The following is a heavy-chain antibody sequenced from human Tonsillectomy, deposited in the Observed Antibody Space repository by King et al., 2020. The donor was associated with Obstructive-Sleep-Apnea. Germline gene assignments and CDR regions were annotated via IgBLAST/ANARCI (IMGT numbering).Heavy chain of an antibody. J-gene: IGHJ4*02. CDR1: GFTVSTNY. V-gene: IGHV3-66*01. CDR3: AREQQAFDY. D-gene: IGHD6-13*01. CDR2: IYSGGST. Sequence: QLVQAGGGLVQPGGSLRLSCAASGFTVSTNYSSWVRQAPGKGREWVSVIYSGGSTYYADSVKGRWTISRENSKNTLYLQMNSLRAGDTAVYYCAREQQAFDYWGQGTLVTVSS.